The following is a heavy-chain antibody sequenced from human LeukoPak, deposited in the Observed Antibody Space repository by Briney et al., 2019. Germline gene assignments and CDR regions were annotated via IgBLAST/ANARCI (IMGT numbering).Heavy chain of an antibody. D-gene: IGHD3-22*01. V-gene: IGHV4-39*01. CDR1: GGSISSSSYY. CDR3: ARLSGAYYSDFDY. CDR2: IFYSGST. J-gene: IGHJ4*02. Sequence: SETLSLTCTVSGGSISSSSYYWGWIRQPPGKGLEWIGSIFYSGSTYYNPSLKSRVTIAMDTSKSQFSLRLSSVTAADTAVYYCARLSGAYYSDFDYWGQGTLVTVSS.